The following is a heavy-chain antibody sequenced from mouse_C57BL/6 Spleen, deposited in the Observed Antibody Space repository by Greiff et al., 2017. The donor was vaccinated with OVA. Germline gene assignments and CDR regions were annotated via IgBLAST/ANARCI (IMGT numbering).Heavy chain of an antibody. CDR2: ISYDGSN. Sequence: DVQLQESGLGLVKPSQSLSLTCSVTGYSITSGYYWNWIRQFPGNKLEWMGYISYDGSNNYNPSLKNRISITRDTSKNQFFLKLNSVTTEDTATYYCARGGAYYRWYFDVWGTGTTVTVSS. CDR1: GYSITSGYY. CDR3: ARGGAYYRWYFDV. V-gene: IGHV3-6*01. J-gene: IGHJ1*03. D-gene: IGHD2-14*01.